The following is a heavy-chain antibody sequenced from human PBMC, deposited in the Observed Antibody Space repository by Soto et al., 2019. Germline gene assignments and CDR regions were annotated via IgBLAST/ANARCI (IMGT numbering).Heavy chain of an antibody. CDR1: GGSISSGGYY. CDR3: ARTNYYGSGSYYDVGVSFDY. Sequence: SETLSLTCTVSGGSISSGGYYWSWIRQHPGKGPEWIGYIYYSGSTYYNPSLKSRVTISVDTSKNQFSLKLSSVTAADTAVYYCARTNYYGSGSYYDVGVSFDYWGQGTLVTVSS. D-gene: IGHD3-10*01. V-gene: IGHV4-31*03. CDR2: IYYSGST. J-gene: IGHJ4*02.